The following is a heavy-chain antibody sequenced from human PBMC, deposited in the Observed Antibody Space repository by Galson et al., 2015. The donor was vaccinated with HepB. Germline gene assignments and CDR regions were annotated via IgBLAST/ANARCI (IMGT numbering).Heavy chain of an antibody. Sequence: SLRLSCAASGFSVSDNYINWVRQAPGKGLEWVSVVYSGGDTDNADSVKGRFSISRDNSKNTLYLQMNSLRAADTAIYYCARGPRFGQNYYYYGMDVWGQGTPVTVAS. CDR2: VYSGGDT. CDR1: GFSVSDNY. D-gene: IGHD3-10*01. J-gene: IGHJ6*02. CDR3: ARGPRFGQNYYYYGMDV. V-gene: IGHV3-66*01.